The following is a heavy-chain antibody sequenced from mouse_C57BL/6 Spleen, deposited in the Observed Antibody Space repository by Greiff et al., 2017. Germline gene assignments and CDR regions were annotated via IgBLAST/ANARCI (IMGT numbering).Heavy chain of an antibody. CDR3: ELYSNYAMDY. D-gene: IGHD2-5*01. Sequence: VQLQQPGAELVKPGASVKLSCKASGYTFTSYWMHWVKQRPGQGLEWIGMIHPNSGSTNYNEKFKSKATLTVDKSSSTAYMQLSSLTAEDSAVYYCELYSNYAMDYWGQGTSVTVSS. CDR1: GYTFTSYW. J-gene: IGHJ4*01. V-gene: IGHV1-64*01. CDR2: IHPNSGST.